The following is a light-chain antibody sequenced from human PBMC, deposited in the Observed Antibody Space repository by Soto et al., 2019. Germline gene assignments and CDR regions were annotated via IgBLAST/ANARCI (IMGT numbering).Light chain of an antibody. V-gene: IGKV1-39*01. CDR1: QTISTY. J-gene: IGKJ2*01. Sequence: DIQMTQSPSSLSTSVGDRVTITCRASQTISTYLKWYQQKPGKAPKLLIFDATTLPSGVPSRFSGSGSGTDFTLTISTLQREDFATYYCQQSHSTPFTFGQGTRLDIK. CDR2: DAT. CDR3: QQSHSTPFT.